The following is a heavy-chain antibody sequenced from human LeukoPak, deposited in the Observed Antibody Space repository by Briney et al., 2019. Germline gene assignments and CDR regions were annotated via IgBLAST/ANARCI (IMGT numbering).Heavy chain of an antibody. V-gene: IGHV3-23*01. CDR1: GFIFSSYA. Sequence: PGGSLRLSCAASGFIFSSYAMSWVRQAPGMGLESVSAISARGTSTYYADSVKGRFTISRDNSRNTVYLQMNSLRAEDTAVYYCAKKDLQLVHHFDYWGQGTLVTVSS. CDR3: AKKDLQLVHHFDY. CDR2: ISARGTST. D-gene: IGHD6-6*01. J-gene: IGHJ4*02.